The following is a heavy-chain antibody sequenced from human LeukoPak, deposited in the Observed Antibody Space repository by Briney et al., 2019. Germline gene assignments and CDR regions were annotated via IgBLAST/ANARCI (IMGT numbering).Heavy chain of an antibody. V-gene: IGHV4-39*07. D-gene: IGHD1-20*01. J-gene: IGHJ3*02. CDR1: GGSISSYY. CDR2: IYYNGST. Sequence: SETLSLTCTVSGGSISSYYWSWLRQPPGKGLEWVGSIYYNGSTYYNPSLKSRFTISVDTSKNQFSLNLSSVTAADTAVYDCVRALWYNWNLDSHAFDIWGQGTMVTVSS. CDR3: VRALWYNWNLDSHAFDI.